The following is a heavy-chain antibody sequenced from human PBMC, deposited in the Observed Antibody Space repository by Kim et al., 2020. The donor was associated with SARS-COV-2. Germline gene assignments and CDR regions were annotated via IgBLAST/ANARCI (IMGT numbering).Heavy chain of an antibody. CDR2: ISSNGGST. CDR1: GFTFSSYA. V-gene: IGHV3-64*01. CDR3: ARSAGGYSYGYERVDYYGMDV. J-gene: IGHJ6*02. D-gene: IGHD5-18*01. Sequence: GGSLRLSCAASGFTFSSYAMHWVRQAPGKGLEYVSAISSNGGSTYYANSVKGRFTISIDNSKNTLYLQMGSLRAEDMAVYYCARSAGGYSYGYERVDYYGMDVWGQGTTVTVSS.